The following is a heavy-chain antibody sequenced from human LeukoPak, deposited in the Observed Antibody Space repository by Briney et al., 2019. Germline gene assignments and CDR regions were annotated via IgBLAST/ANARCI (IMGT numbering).Heavy chain of an antibody. J-gene: IGHJ3*01. CDR2: ISAGSDTT. D-gene: IGHD5-12*01. Sequence: GGSLRLSCSASGFTFSTYAMGWVRQAPVRGLEWVASISAGSDTTSYADSLKGRFTTSRDNSRNTLYLQMNSLSAEDTAVYYCGKYLQPSGYPYALALWGQGTVVTVSS. V-gene: IGHV3-23*01. CDR3: GKYLQPSGYPYALAL. CDR1: GFTFSTYA.